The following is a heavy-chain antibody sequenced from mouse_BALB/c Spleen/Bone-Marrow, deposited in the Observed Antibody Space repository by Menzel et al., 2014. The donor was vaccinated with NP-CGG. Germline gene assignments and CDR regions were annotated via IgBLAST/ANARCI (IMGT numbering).Heavy chain of an antibody. D-gene: IGHD1-1*01. CDR1: GFNIKDTY. CDR2: IDPANGNT. Sequence: VQLQQPGAELVKPGASVKLSCTASGFNIKDTYMHWAKQRPEQCLEWIGRIDPANGNTKYDPKFQGKATITEDTSSNTSYLQLSRLTSEAAAVDYCARGGSSYGWYFDVWGAGTTVTGSS. J-gene: IGHJ1*01. CDR3: ARGGSSYGWYFDV. V-gene: IGHV14-3*02.